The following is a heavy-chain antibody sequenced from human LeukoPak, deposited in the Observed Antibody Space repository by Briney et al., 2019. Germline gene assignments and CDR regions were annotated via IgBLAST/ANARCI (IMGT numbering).Heavy chain of an antibody. V-gene: IGHV4-30-4*01. CDR1: GGSISSGDYY. CDR2: IYYSGTT. CDR3: ARTDGGNSAYWYFDL. D-gene: IGHD4-23*01. J-gene: IGHJ2*01. Sequence: PSETLSLTCTVSGGSISSGDYYWSWIRQPPGKGLEWIGYIYYSGTTYYNPSLKSRVTISVDTSRNQFSLKLNSVTAADTAVYYCARTDGGNSAYWYFDLWGRGTLVTVSS.